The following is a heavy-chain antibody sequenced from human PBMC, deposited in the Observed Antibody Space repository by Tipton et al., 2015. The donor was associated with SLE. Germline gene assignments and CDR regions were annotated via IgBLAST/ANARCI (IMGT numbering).Heavy chain of an antibody. J-gene: IGHJ6*03. Sequence: TLSLTCTVSGGSISSYYWSWIRQPPGKGLEWIGYIYTSGSTNYNPSLTSRVTISVDTSKNQFSLKLSSVTAADTAVYYCARISGYEHYYYYYMDVWGKGTTVTVSS. D-gene: IGHD5-12*01. CDR2: IYTSGST. CDR1: GGSISSYY. CDR3: ARISGYEHYYYYYMDV. V-gene: IGHV4-4*08.